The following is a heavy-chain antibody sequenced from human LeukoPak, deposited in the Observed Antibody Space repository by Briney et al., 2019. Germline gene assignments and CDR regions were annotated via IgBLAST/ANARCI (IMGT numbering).Heavy chain of an antibody. Sequence: GGSLRLSCAASGFTFSSYWMHWVRQAPGKGLVWVSRINTDGSSTNYADSVKGRFTISRDNAKNTLYLQMNSLRAEDTAVYYCARERNENTIFGVVISEWYYCYMDVWGKGTTVTVSS. CDR3: ARERNENTIFGVVISEWYYCYMDV. CDR2: INTDGSST. V-gene: IGHV3-74*01. J-gene: IGHJ6*03. D-gene: IGHD3-3*01. CDR1: GFTFSSYW.